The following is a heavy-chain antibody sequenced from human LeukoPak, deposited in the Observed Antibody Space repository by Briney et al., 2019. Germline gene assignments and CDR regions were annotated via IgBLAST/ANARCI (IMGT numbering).Heavy chain of an antibody. D-gene: IGHD6-13*01. CDR3: ARGTIASTATDY. V-gene: IGHV3-66*01. Sequence: GGSLRLSCAASGFTVTSNYMSWVRQAPGKGLEWVSLIYSDGTTYYEDSVKGRFTISRDNSKNTLYLQMNSLRAEDTAVYYCARGTIASTATDYWGQGTLVTVSS. CDR2: IYSDGTT. CDR1: GFTVTSNY. J-gene: IGHJ4*02.